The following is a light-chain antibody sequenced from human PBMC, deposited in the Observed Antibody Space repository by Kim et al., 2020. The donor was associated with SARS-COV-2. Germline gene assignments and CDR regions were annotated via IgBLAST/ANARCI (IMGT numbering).Light chain of an antibody. CDR2: KNN. J-gene: IGLJ2*01. CDR3: ASWDDSLV. CDR1: SSNIGSDY. V-gene: IGLV1-47*01. Sequence: ELTQPPSASGTPGQRVTISCSGSSSNIGSDYVYWYQQFPGTAPKLLIYKNNQRPSGVPDRFSRSKSGTSASLAISGLRSEDEADYYCASWDDSLVFGG.